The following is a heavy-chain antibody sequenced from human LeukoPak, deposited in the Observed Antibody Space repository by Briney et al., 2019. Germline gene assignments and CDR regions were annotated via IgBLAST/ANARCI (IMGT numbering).Heavy chain of an antibody. CDR1: GGSISSSSYY. D-gene: IGHD5-24*01. CDR3: ARGSGLQRWLQLDY. Sequence: PSETLSLTCTVSGGSISSSSYYWGWIRQPPGKGLEWIGYIYYSGSTNYNPSLKSRVTISVDTSKNQFSLKLSSVTAADTAVYYCARGSGLQRWLQLDYWGQGTLVTVSS. V-gene: IGHV4-61*05. CDR2: IYYSGST. J-gene: IGHJ4*02.